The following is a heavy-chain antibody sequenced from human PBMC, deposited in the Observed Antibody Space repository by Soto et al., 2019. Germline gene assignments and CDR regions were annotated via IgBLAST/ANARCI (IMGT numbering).Heavy chain of an antibody. CDR1: GFTVSSNY. CDR3: ARHSSGWYYGVFDY. Sequence: GGSLRLSCAASGFTVSSNYMSWVRQAPGKGLEWVSVIYSGGSTYYADSEKGRFTISRDNSKNTLYLQMNSLRAEDTAVYYCARHSSGWYYGVFDYWGQGTLVTVSS. D-gene: IGHD6-19*01. J-gene: IGHJ4*02. V-gene: IGHV3-53*01. CDR2: IYSGGST.